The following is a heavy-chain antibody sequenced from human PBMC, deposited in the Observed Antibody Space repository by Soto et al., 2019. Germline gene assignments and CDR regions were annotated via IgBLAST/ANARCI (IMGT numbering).Heavy chain of an antibody. Sequence: AETLSLTCTVSGGSVSSGSHYWSWIRQPPGKGLEWIGYIYYSGSTTYNPSLKSRVTISIDTSKNHFSLKLSSVTAADTAVHYCARGSSWPLYFFAMGVWGQGTTVTVSS. CDR2: IYYSGST. D-gene: IGHD6-13*01. J-gene: IGHJ6*02. V-gene: IGHV4-61*03. CDR3: ARGSSWPLYFFAMGV. CDR1: GGSVSSGSHY.